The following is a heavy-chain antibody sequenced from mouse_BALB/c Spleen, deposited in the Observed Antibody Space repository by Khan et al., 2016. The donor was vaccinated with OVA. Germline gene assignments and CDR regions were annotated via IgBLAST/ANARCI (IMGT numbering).Heavy chain of an antibody. J-gene: IGHJ4*01. Sequence: LVESGPELKKPGETVRISCKASGYSFTTVGMQWVQKMPGKGLKWIGWINTHHGVPQYADDFKGRFAFSLETSASPAYFQISNLRNADTSTYCGGRSPSMLYAMDYGGQGTSVTVSS. CDR1: GYSFTTVG. CDR2: INTHHGVP. CDR3: GRSPSMLYAMDY. V-gene: IGHV9-4*02. D-gene: IGHD2-10*02.